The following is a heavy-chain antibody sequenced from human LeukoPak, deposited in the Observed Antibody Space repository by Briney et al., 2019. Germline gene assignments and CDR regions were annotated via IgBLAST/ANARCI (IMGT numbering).Heavy chain of an antibody. CDR2: IYHSGNT. J-gene: IGHJ5*02. V-gene: IGHV4-39*01. CDR1: GGSISSSIYY. Sequence: SETLSLTCTVSGGSISSSIYYWGWIRQPPGKGLEWIGNIYHSGNTYYNPSLKSRVTISVDTSNNQFSLKLSSVAAADTAVYYCARLGSWFDPWGQGTLVTVSS. D-gene: IGHD2-2*03. CDR3: ARLGSWFDP.